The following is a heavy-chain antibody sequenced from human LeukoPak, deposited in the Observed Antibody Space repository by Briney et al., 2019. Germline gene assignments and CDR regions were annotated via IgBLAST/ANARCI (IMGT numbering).Heavy chain of an antibody. CDR3: AKGPQLYSGYHPDY. D-gene: IGHD5-12*01. CDR2: TTGSDDKT. V-gene: IGHV3-23*01. J-gene: IGHJ4*02. CDR1: GFTFSGSA. Sequence: PGGSLRLSCAASGFTFSGSAMTWVRQAPGKGLQWVSTTTGSDDKTYYADSVKGRFTISRDFSKNMVHLHMNSLRVEDTAIYYCAKGPQLYSGYHPDYWGQGTLVTVSS.